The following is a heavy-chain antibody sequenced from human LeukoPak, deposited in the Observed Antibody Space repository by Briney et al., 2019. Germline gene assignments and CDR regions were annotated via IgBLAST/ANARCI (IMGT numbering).Heavy chain of an antibody. V-gene: IGHV4-59*01. D-gene: IGHD2/OR15-2a*01. CDR1: GGSITSDH. Sequence: SGTLSLTCTVSGGSITSDHWNWIRQPPGKGLEWIGCIYYSGNTYYNPSLQSRLNIPVDMSKNQFSLRLTSVTAADTAVYYCARKNDFDIWRQGTLDTVSS. J-gene: IGHJ3*02. CDR3: ARKNDFDI. CDR2: IYYSGNT.